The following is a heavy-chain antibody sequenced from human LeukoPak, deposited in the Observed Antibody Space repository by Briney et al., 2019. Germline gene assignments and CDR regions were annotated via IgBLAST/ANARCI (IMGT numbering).Heavy chain of an antibody. CDR3: AKYYDILTGYSSGDY. J-gene: IGHJ4*02. Sequence: GGSLRLSCAASGFTFSSYAMHWVRQAPGKGLEWVAFIRYDGSDKYYADSVKGRFTISRDNSKNTLSLQVNSLRAEDTAVYYCAKYYDILTGYSSGDYWGQGTLVTVSS. D-gene: IGHD3-9*01. CDR1: GFTFSSYA. CDR2: IRYDGSDK. V-gene: IGHV3-30*02.